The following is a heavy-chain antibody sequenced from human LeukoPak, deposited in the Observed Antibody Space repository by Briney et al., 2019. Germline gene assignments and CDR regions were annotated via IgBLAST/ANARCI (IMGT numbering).Heavy chain of an antibody. CDR1: GYTFTSYG. V-gene: IGHV1-18*01. J-gene: IGHJ5*02. CDR2: ISAYNGNT. CDR3: ARVNGWLGELSAAKWFDP. D-gene: IGHD3-10*01. Sequence: ASVKVSCKASGYTFTSYGISWVRQAPGQGLEWMGWISAYNGNTNYAQKLQGRVTMTTDTSTSTAYMELRSLRSDDTAVYYCARVNGWLGELSAAKWFDPWGQGTLVTVSS.